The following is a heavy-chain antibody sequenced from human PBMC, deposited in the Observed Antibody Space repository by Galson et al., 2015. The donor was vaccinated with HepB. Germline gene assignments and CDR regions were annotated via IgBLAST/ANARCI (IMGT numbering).Heavy chain of an antibody. V-gene: IGHV3-33*01. D-gene: IGHD2-2*01. CDR3: ARDGVLVPVYYFDY. CDR2: IWSDGSNR. Sequence: SLRLSCAASGFTFSNYGMHWVRQAPGKGLEWVAVIWSDGSNRYYADSVKGRFTISRDNSKNALYLQMNSLRAEDTAVYYCARDGVLVPVYYFDYWGQGTLVTVSS. CDR1: GFTFSNYG. J-gene: IGHJ4*02.